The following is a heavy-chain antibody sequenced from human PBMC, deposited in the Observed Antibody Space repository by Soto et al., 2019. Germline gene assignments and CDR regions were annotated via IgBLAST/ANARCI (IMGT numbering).Heavy chain of an antibody. CDR3: LVLYCSSTSCYGRYYFDY. D-gene: IGHD2-2*01. J-gene: IGHJ4*02. V-gene: IGHV3-23*01. CDR1: GFTFSSYA. Sequence: GGPLRLSCAASGFTFSSYAMSWVRQAPGKGLEWVSAISGSGGSTYYADSVKGRFTISRDNSKNTLYLQMNSLRAEDTAVYYCLVLYCSSTSCYGRYYFDYWGQGTLVTVSS. CDR2: ISGSGGST.